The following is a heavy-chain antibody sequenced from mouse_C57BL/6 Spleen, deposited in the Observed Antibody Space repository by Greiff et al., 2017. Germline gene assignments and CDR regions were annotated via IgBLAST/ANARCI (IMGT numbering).Heavy chain of an antibody. CDR2: IYPGYGDT. Sequence: VKLMESGPELVKPGPSVKISCKASGYAFSSSWLNWLKQRPGKGLEWIGRIYPGYGDTNYNGKFKGKATLTADNSTITAYMQLSSLASEDSAVYFCARDNCSSWFAYWGHGTLVTVSA. J-gene: IGHJ3*01. CDR1: GYAFSSSW. D-gene: IGHD2-12*01. V-gene: IGHV1-82*01. CDR3: ARDNCSSWFAY.